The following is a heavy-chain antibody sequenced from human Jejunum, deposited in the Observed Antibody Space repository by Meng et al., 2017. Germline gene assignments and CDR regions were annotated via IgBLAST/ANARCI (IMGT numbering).Heavy chain of an antibody. CDR1: GGSVSSSGYQ. V-gene: IGHV4-61*08. Sequence: VQLGESGPGLVRPSETLSLPCAVSGGSVSSSGYQWGWIRQPPGKGLEWIGYASTNYNPSLKSRVTISVDTSKNQFSLKLTSVTAADTAVYYCARDHWGSLDYWGQGVLVTVSS. J-gene: IGHJ4*02. D-gene: IGHD7-27*01. CDR3: ARDHWGSLDY. CDR2: AST.